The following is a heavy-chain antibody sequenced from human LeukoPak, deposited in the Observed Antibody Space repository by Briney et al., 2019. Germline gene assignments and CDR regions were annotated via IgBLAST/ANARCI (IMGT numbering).Heavy chain of an antibody. CDR2: IYHTGCT. V-gene: IGHV4-39*07. D-gene: IGHD1-26*01. Sequence: SETLSFTCTVYGVSISSGSYYWHWIRQPPGKRLEWIAGIYHTGCTYYNPCLKSRVTISVDTSKNQFSLKLSSVTAADTAVYYCARGAVGATGGAIGNDAFDIWGQGTMVTVSS. CDR1: GVSISSGSYY. CDR3: ARGAVGATGGAIGNDAFDI. J-gene: IGHJ3*02.